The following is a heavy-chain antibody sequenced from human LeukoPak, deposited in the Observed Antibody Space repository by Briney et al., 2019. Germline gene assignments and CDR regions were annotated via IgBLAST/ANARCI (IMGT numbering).Heavy chain of an antibody. J-gene: IGHJ5*02. D-gene: IGHD3-22*01. V-gene: IGHV3-43D*04. CDR2: ISWDGGST. CDR3: ARGGYDSSGPLFDP. Sequence: PGGSLRLSCAASGFTFDDYAMHWVRQAPGKGLEWVSLISWDGGSTYYADSVKGRFTISRDNSKNSLYLQMNSLRAEDTALYHCARGGYDSSGPLFDPWGQGTLVTVSS. CDR1: GFTFDDYA.